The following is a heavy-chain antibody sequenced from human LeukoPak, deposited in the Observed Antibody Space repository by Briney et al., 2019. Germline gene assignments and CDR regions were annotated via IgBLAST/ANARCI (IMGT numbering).Heavy chain of an antibody. Sequence: GGSLRLSCAASGFTFSSYSMNWVRQAPGKGLEWVSYISSSSSTIYYADSVKGRFTISRDNAKDSLYLQMNSLRAEDTAVYYCAKDQPYGSGSYRPYYYGMDVWGQGTTVTVSS. V-gene: IGHV3-48*01. CDR3: AKDQPYGSGSYRPYYYGMDV. J-gene: IGHJ6*02. CDR1: GFTFSSYS. D-gene: IGHD3-10*01. CDR2: ISSSSSTI.